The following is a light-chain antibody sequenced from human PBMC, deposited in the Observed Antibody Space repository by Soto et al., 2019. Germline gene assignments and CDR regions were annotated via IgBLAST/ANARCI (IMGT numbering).Light chain of an antibody. CDR3: MQAIQAPRT. CDR1: QSLLHSNGNIY. J-gene: IGKJ1*01. Sequence: DIVLTQSPLSLPVTPGEPASISCRSSQSLLHSNGNIYLDWYLQKPGQSPRLLIYLGSIRASGVPYRFSGSGSGTDFTLKITRVEAEDVGVYYCMQAIQAPRTFVRGTKVEIK. CDR2: LGS. V-gene: IGKV2-28*01.